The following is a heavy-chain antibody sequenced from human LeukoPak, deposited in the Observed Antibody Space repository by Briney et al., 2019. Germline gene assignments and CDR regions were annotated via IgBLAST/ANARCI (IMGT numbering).Heavy chain of an antibody. CDR3: ATARGFGELLSYYYYYYGMDV. Sequence: GSLRLSCAASGFTFSSYAMSWVRQAPGKGLEWVSAISGSGGSTYYADSVKGRFTISRDNSKNTLYLQMNSLRAEDTAVYYCATARGFGELLSYYYYYYGMDVWGQGTTVTVSS. CDR2: ISGSGGST. D-gene: IGHD3-10*01. CDR1: GFTFSSYA. V-gene: IGHV3-23*01. J-gene: IGHJ6*02.